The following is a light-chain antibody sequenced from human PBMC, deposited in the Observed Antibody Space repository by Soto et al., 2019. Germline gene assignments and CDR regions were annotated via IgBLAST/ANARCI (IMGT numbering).Light chain of an antibody. Sequence: DIQMTQSPSTLSSSVGDRVTITCRASQTISSGLAWYRQKPGKAPKLLISGASSLESGVPSRFSGSGFGTAFTLTVSSLQPDDFANYYGQQYNSYPWTFGEWMMMEIK. CDR2: GAS. V-gene: IGKV1-5*03. J-gene: IGKJ1*01. CDR3: QQYNSYPWT. CDR1: QTISSG.